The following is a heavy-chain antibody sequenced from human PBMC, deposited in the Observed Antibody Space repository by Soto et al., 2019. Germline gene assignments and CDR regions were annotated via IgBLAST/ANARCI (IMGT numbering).Heavy chain of an antibody. CDR2: ISTYNGNT. CDR1: GYTFTTYG. V-gene: IGHV1-18*01. D-gene: IGHD5-18*01. CDR3: ARDHVDTAMARFDY. J-gene: IGHJ4*02. Sequence: QVQLVQSGAEVKKPGASVKVSCKASGYTFTTYGIGWVRQAPGQGLEWMGWISTYNGNTNYEQKFQGRVTITTDTSTNTAYMGLRILKSDDTAVYYCARDHVDTAMARFDYWGQGTLVTVSS.